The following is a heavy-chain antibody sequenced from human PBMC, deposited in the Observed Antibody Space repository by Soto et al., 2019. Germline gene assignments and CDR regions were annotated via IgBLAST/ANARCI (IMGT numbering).Heavy chain of an antibody. V-gene: IGHV3-23*01. CDR1: GFTFSSYA. J-gene: IGHJ6*02. D-gene: IGHD3-22*01. Sequence: GGSLRLSCAASGFTFSSYAMSWVRQAPGKGLEWVSAISGSGGSTYYADSVKGRFTISRDNSKNTLYLQMNSLRAEDTAVYYCAKDYYDSSGYYYYYGMDVWGQGTTVTVSS. CDR3: AKDYYDSSGYYYYYGMDV. CDR2: ISGSGGST.